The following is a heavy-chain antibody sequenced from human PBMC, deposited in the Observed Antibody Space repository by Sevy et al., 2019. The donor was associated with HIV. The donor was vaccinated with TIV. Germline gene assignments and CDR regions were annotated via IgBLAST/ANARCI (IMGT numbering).Heavy chain of an antibody. D-gene: IGHD3-22*01. CDR2: IFSGGNT. CDR1: GFTVSGNY. V-gene: IGHV3-66*01. Sequence: GGSLRLSCAASGFTVSGNYMSWVRQAPGKGLEWVSGIFSGGNTHFADPVKGRLTISRDNSKNTLSLQMNSLSAEDTAVYYCARAVEDYSDSSAWDWYFDFWGRGTLVTVSS. J-gene: IGHJ2*01. CDR3: ARAVEDYSDSSAWDWYFDF.